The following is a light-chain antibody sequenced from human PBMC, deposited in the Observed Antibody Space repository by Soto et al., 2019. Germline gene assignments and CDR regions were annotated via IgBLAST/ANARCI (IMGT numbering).Light chain of an antibody. Sequence: DIQMTQSPSSLSASVGDRVTITCQASQDISNYLNWYQQKPGKAPKLLIYDASNLETGVPSMFSGSGSGTDFIFTISSLQPEDIATYYCQQYDNPPITFGQGTRLEIK. CDR1: QDISNY. CDR2: DAS. J-gene: IGKJ5*01. CDR3: QQYDNPPIT. V-gene: IGKV1-33*01.